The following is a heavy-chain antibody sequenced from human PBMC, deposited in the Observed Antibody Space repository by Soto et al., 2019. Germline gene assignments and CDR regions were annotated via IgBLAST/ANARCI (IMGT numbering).Heavy chain of an antibody. J-gene: IGHJ6*02. D-gene: IGHD3-3*01. CDR3: ARHFITIFVVVTNPYGMDV. Sequence: ASVKVSCKASGNTFSNSAIYWVRQAPGQRLEWMGWINAGNGHTKYADNFQGRVTISLDTSKNQFSLKLSSVTAADTALYYCARHFITIFVVVTNPYGMDVWVQWTTVTVSS. V-gene: IGHV1-3*01. CDR2: INAGNGHT. CDR1: GNTFSNSA.